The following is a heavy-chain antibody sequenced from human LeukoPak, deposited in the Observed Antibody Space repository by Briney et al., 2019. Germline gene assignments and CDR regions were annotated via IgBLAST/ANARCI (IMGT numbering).Heavy chain of an antibody. Sequence: ASVKVSCKASGYTFTGYYMHWVRQAPGQGLEWMGWINPNSGGTNYAQKFQGRVTMTRDTSSSTACMELSRLRSDDTAVYYCARDLMGIAAAGGAPWGQGTLVTVSS. D-gene: IGHD6-13*01. V-gene: IGHV1-2*02. CDR2: INPNSGGT. J-gene: IGHJ5*02. CDR3: ARDLMGIAAAGGAP. CDR1: GYTFTGYY.